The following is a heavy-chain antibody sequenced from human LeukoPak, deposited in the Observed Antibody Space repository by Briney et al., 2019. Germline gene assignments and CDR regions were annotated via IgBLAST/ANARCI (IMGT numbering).Heavy chain of an antibody. V-gene: IGHV1-18*01. J-gene: IGHJ5*02. CDR1: GYTFGSYG. CDR2: ISPYNGNT. D-gene: IGHD6-19*01. CDR3: ARDSASVWPGSSGWSNWFDP. Sequence: GASVKVSRKASGYTFGSYGVSWVRQAPGQGLEWMAWISPYNGNTNYAQKFQGRVTMTTDTSTSTAYMELRSLRADDTAVYYCARDSASVWPGSSGWSNWFDPWGQGTLVTVSS.